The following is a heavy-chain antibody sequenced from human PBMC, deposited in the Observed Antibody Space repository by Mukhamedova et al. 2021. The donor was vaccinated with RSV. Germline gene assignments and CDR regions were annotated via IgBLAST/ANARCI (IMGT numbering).Heavy chain of an antibody. CDR3: AKDSGFSLANWGDAFDI. V-gene: IGHV3-9*01. D-gene: IGHD7-27*01. Sequence: EWVSGISWNSGSIGYADSVKGRFTISRDNAKNSLYLQMNSLRAEDTALYYCAKDSGFSLANWGDAFDIWCQGTMVTVSS. J-gene: IGHJ3*02. CDR2: ISWNSGSI.